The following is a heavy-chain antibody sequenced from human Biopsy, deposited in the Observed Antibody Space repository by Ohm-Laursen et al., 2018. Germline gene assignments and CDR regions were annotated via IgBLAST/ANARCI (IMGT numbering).Heavy chain of an antibody. D-gene: IGHD3-22*01. J-gene: IGHJ5*02. CDR2: INAKTGDT. CDR3: TRGGYYYDSLAYYYWFDP. CDR1: GYTFTGYH. V-gene: IGHV1-2*02. Sequence: ASVKVSCKASGYTFTGYHVHWVRQAPGQGLEWMGWINAKTGDTNYAQKFQGRVTMTRDTSISTSYVDLSSLRSDDTAVYYCTRGGYYYDSLAYYYWFDPWGQGTLVTVSS.